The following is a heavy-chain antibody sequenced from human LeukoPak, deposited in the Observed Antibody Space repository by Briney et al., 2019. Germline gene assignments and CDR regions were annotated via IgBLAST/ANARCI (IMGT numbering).Heavy chain of an antibody. CDR1: GFTFSSYA. CDR2: ISGSGGST. V-gene: IGHV3-23*01. J-gene: IGHJ3*02. CDR3: AKESDIAVAGTGSAFDI. Sequence: HAGGSLRPSCAASGFTFSSYAMGWVRQAPGKGLEWVSAISGSGGSTYYADSVKGRFTISRDNSENTLYLQMNSLRAEDTAVYYCAKESDIAVAGTGSAFDIWGQGTMVTVSS. D-gene: IGHD6-19*01.